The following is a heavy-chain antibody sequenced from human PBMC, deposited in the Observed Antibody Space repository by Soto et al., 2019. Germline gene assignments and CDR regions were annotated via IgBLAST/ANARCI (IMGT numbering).Heavy chain of an antibody. V-gene: IGHV1-2*04. CDR2: INPNSGGT. Sequence: ASVKVSCKASGYTFTGYYMHWVRQAPGQGLELMGWINPNSGGTNYAQKFQGWVTMTRDTSISTAYMELSRLRSDDTAVYYCARTPAIAARHFDYWGQGTLVTVYS. CDR1: GYTFTGYY. D-gene: IGHD6-6*01. J-gene: IGHJ4*02. CDR3: ARTPAIAARHFDY.